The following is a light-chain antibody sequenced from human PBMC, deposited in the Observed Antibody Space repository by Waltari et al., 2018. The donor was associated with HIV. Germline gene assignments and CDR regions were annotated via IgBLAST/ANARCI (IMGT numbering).Light chain of an antibody. Sequence: QSVLTQPPSVSAAPGQKVTISCSGSSSNIGNNYVSWYQQLPGTAPKLLIYDNNKRPSGIPDRFSGSKSGTSATLGITGPQTGDEADYYCGTWDSSLSAGGVFCGGTKLTVL. CDR2: DNN. V-gene: IGLV1-51*01. J-gene: IGLJ2*01. CDR3: GTWDSSLSAGGV. CDR1: SSNIGNNY.